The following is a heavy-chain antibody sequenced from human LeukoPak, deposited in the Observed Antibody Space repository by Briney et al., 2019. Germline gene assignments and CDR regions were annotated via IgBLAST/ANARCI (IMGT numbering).Heavy chain of an antibody. Sequence: GASVKVSCKASGYTFTSYDINWVRQATGQGLEWMGWMNPTSGNTGYAQKFQGRVTITRNNSISTAYMELSSLRSEDTAVYYCARGNCYVWDYVWGSYRWVDCFDPWGREPWSPSPQ. CDR3: ARGNCYVWDYVWGSYRWVDCFDP. D-gene: IGHD3-16*02. CDR2: MNPTSGNT. J-gene: IGHJ5*02. CDR1: GYTFTSYD. V-gene: IGHV1-8*03.